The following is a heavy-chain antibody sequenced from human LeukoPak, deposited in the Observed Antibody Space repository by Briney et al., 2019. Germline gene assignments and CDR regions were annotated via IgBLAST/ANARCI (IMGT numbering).Heavy chain of an antibody. D-gene: IGHD4-23*01. CDR2: INPSGGST. CDR3: AKGGRDYGDSSGTD. V-gene: IGHV1-46*01. Sequence: ASVKVSCKASGYTFITYYMHWVRQAPGQGLEWMGIINPSGGSTAYAQMFQGRVILTRDTSTRTVYMELYSLRSEDTAVYYCAKGGRDYGDSSGTDWGQGTLVTVSS. CDR1: GYTFITYY. J-gene: IGHJ4*02.